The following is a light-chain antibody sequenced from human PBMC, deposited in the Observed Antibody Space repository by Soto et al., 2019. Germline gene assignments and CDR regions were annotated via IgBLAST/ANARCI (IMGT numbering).Light chain of an antibody. V-gene: IGLV3-21*04. CDR2: YDS. CDR3: QVWDSSSDPEV. Sequence: SYELTQPPSVSVAPGKTARITCGGNNIGSKSVHWYQQKPGQAPVLVIYYDSDRPSGIPERFSGSNSGNTATLTISRVEAGDEVDYYCQVWDSSSDPEVFGGGTKLTVL. J-gene: IGLJ2*01. CDR1: NIGSKS.